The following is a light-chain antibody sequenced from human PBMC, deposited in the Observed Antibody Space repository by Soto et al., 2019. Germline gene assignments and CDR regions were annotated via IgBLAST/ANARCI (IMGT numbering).Light chain of an antibody. V-gene: IGKV3-11*01. Sequence: EIVLTQSPATLSLSPGERAILSCRASQSVSTFLAWFQQKPGQPPRLLIYNASNRTTGIPARFSGSGSGTDFTPSISSLEPEDFAVYYCQQRGDWPPITFGQGTDWRL. CDR1: QSVSTF. CDR2: NAS. CDR3: QQRGDWPPIT. J-gene: IGKJ5*01.